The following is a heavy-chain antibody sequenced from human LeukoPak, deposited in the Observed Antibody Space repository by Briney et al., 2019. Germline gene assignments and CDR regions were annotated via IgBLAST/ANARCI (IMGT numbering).Heavy chain of an antibody. CDR2: IYGDATT. CDR3: AKVHRILGFDWYYFDY. D-gene: IGHD3-9*01. Sequence: GGTLRLSCAASGFTVSSNYMSWVRQAPGKGLEWLSVIYGDATTYYADSVKGRFTISRDNSKNTLYLQMNSLRVEDTAVYYCAKVHRILGFDWYYFDYWGQGTLVTVSS. CDR1: GFTVSSNY. J-gene: IGHJ4*02. V-gene: IGHV3-53*01.